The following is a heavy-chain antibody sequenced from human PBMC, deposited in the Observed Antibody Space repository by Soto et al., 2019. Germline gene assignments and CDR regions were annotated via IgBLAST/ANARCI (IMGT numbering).Heavy chain of an antibody. J-gene: IGHJ4*02. CDR2: ISAYNGNT. D-gene: IGHD6-13*01. Sequence: ASVKVSCKASGYTFTSYGISWVRQAPGQGLEWMGWISAYNGNTNYAQKLQGRVTMTTDTSTSTAYMELRSLRSDDAAVYYCARDLSSYSSSWYPFDYWGQGTLVTVSS. CDR3: ARDLSSYSSSWYPFDY. V-gene: IGHV1-18*01. CDR1: GYTFTSYG.